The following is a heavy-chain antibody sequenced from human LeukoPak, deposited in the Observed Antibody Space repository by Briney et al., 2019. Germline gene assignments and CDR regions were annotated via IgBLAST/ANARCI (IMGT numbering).Heavy chain of an antibody. CDR2: IGTASDT. V-gene: IGHV3-13*01. D-gene: IGHD1-1*01. Sequence: PGGSLRLSCAASGFTFSSFDMHWVRQPKGQGLEWVSTIGTASDTYYPGSVEGRFTLSRDNAKNSLYLQMNSLTAGDTAVYYCARGPPRGKYYYMDVWGKGTTVTVSS. J-gene: IGHJ6*03. CDR1: GFTFSSFD. CDR3: ARGPPRGKYYYMDV.